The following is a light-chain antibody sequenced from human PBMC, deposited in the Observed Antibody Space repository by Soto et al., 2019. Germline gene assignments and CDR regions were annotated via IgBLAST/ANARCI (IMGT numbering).Light chain of an antibody. J-gene: IGKJ1*01. Sequence: IQMTQYPSSLSASVGDRVTITCRASQTISIYLNWYQHRPGTGPKLLIYAASTLQSGVSSRFSGSGSGTDFTLTISSLQPEDGATYYCQQSNSSPPWTFGQGTKVEIK. CDR2: AAS. CDR3: QQSNSSPPWT. CDR1: QTISIY. V-gene: IGKV1-39*01.